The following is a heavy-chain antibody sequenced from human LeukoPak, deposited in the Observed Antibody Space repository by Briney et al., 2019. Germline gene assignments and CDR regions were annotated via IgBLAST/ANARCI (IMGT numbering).Heavy chain of an antibody. CDR2: ISGSGGST. CDR3: ASRAAAYGYYYYMDV. D-gene: IGHD2-2*01. J-gene: IGHJ6*03. CDR1: GFTFSSYA. V-gene: IGHV3-23*01. Sequence: GGSLRLSCAASGFTFSSYAMSWVRQAPGKGLEWVSAISGSGGSTYYADSVKGRFTISRDNAKNSLYLQMNSLRAEDTAVYYCASRAAAYGYYYYMDVWGKGTTVTISS.